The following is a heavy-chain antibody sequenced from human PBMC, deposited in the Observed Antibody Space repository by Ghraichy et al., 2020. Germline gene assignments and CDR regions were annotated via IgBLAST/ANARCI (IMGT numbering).Heavy chain of an antibody. V-gene: IGHV4-31*03. J-gene: IGHJ4*02. CDR3: ASLQLVRDVSFFFDY. D-gene: IGHD6-6*01. CDR1: GGSISSGGYY. CDR2: IYYSGST. Sequence: SQTLSLTCTVSGGSISSGGYYWSWIRQHPGKGLEWIGYIYYSGSTYYNPSLKSRVSISVDTSKNQFSLKLSSVTAADTAVYYCASLQLVRDVSFFFDYWGQGTLVTVSS.